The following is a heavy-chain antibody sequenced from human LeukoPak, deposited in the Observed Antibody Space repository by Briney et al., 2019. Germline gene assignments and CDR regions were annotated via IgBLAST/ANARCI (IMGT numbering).Heavy chain of an antibody. D-gene: IGHD6-19*01. V-gene: IGHV1-18*01. CDR2: ISPYNGNT. CDR3: ARGHGSGHLDY. J-gene: IGHJ4*02. CDR1: GYTFSSHG. Sequence: ASVKVSCKASGYTFSSHGIRWVRQAPGQGLEWMGWISPYNGNTNYAQKVQDRVTMTTDTSTSTAYMELRSLRSDDTAVYFCARGHGSGHLDYWGQGTLITVSS.